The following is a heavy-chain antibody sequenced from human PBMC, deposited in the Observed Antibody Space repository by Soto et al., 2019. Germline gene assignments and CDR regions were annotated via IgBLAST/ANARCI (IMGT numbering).Heavy chain of an antibody. CDR1: GFSLTTSGVG. CDR2: IYWDDDK. D-gene: IGHD3-3*01. Sequence: QITLNASGPTVVNPAETLTLTCTFSGFSLTTSGVGVGWIRQSPGKAPEWLALIYWDDDKRYSASLKSRLTLTKDTSKNQVVLTMASVDPADTATYYCAHRILRTVFGLVTTTAIYFDFWGQGTPVVVSS. J-gene: IGHJ4*02. CDR3: AHRILRTVFGLVTTTAIYFDF. V-gene: IGHV2-5*02.